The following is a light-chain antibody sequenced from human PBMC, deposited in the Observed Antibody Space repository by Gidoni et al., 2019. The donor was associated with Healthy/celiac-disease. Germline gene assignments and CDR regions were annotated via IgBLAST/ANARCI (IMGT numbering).Light chain of an antibody. V-gene: IGKV3-20*01. Sequence: EIVLTQSPGTLSLSPGERATLSCRASQRVSSSYLAWYQQKPGQAPRLLIYGASSKATGIPDRFSGSGSRTDFTLTISRLDPEDFAVYYCQQYGSSPFTFGPGTKVDIK. CDR1: QRVSSSY. CDR2: GAS. J-gene: IGKJ3*01. CDR3: QQYGSSPFT.